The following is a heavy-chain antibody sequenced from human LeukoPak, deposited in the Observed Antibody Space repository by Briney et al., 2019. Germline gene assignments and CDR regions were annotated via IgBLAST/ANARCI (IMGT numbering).Heavy chain of an antibody. Sequence: ASVKVSCKASGYTFTSYGISWVRQAPGQGLEWMGWISAYNGNTNYAQKLQGRVTMTTDTSTSTAYMELRSLRSDDTAVYYCAREGGYDFWSGYYSYYYMDVWGKGTTVTVS. D-gene: IGHD3-3*01. CDR3: AREGGYDFWSGYYSYYYMDV. J-gene: IGHJ6*03. V-gene: IGHV1-18*01. CDR1: GYTFTSYG. CDR2: ISAYNGNT.